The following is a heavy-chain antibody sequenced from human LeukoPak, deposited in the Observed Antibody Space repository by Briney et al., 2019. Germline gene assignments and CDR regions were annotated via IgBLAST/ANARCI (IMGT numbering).Heavy chain of an antibody. V-gene: IGHV3-7*01. CDR2: MKNDGSEK. D-gene: IGHD6-13*01. J-gene: IGHJ4*02. CDR1: GFTFSSYW. CDR3: ARDIEAAGLFLDY. Sequence: PGGSLRLSCADFGFTFSSYWMSWVCQAPGKGLEWVANMKNDGSEKYSVDSVKGRFTISRENAKNSLYLQMNSLRAEDPAVYYCARDIEAAGLFLDYWGQGTLVTVSS.